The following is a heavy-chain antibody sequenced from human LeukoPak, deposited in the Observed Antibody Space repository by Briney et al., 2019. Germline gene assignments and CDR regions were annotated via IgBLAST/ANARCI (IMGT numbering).Heavy chain of an antibody. D-gene: IGHD5-18*01. CDR1: GFTFSNYG. CDR2: ISGSGGST. J-gene: IGHJ4*02. Sequence: PGGSLRLSCAASGFTFSNYGMSWVRQAPGKGLEWVSAISGSGGSTYYADSVKGRFTISRDNSRNTVYLQMNSLRAEETAVYYCAKEAGDSYGKYYFDYWGQGTLVTVSS. V-gene: IGHV3-23*01. CDR3: AKEAGDSYGKYYFDY.